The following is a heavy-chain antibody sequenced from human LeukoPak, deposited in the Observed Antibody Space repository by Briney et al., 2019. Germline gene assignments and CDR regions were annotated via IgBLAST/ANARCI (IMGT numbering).Heavy chain of an antibody. CDR2: IYHSRST. V-gene: IGHV4-38-2*01. J-gene: IGHJ4*02. CDR1: GYSISSGYY. Sequence: SETLSLTCVVSGYSISSGYYWGWIRQPPGKGLEWIASIYHSRSTYYNPSLKSRVTISVDTSNNQFSLKLSSMTAADTAVYYCARAPAAYYFESWGQGTLVTVTS. CDR3: ARAPAAYYFES. D-gene: IGHD2-2*01.